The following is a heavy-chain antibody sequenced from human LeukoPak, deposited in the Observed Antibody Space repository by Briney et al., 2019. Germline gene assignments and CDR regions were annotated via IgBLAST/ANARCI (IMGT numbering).Heavy chain of an antibody. Sequence: PGGSLRLSCAASGFTFSSYAMNWVRQAPGKGLQWVSSISDSGDSTYYADSVKGRFTISRDTSKNTLFLQMNSLRAEDTALYYCANGIGVAGKGFDYWGQGTLVTVSS. V-gene: IGHV3-23*01. CDR2: ISDSGDST. D-gene: IGHD6-19*01. J-gene: IGHJ4*02. CDR3: ANGIGVAGKGFDY. CDR1: GFTFSSYA.